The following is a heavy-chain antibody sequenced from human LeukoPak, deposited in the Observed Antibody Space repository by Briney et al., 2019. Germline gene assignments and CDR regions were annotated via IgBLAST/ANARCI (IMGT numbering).Heavy chain of an antibody. CDR2: ISSSSSYI. V-gene: IGHV3-21*01. Sequence: GGSLRLSCAASGFTFSNYNMNWVRQAPGKGLEWVSSISSSSSYIYYADSVKGRFTISRDNAKNSLYLQMNSLRAEDTAVYYCARGPSGYHNTGGQGTLVTVSS. D-gene: IGHD5-12*01. CDR1: GFTFSNYN. CDR3: ARGPSGYHNT. J-gene: IGHJ4*02.